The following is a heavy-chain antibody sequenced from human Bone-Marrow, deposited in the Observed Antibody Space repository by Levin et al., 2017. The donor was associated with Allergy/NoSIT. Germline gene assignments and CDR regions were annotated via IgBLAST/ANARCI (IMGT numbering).Heavy chain of an antibody. J-gene: IGHJ4*02. V-gene: IGHV3-23*01. D-gene: IGHD1-7*01. Sequence: GESLKISCAASGFTFSDYAMNWVRQAPGKGLEWVSVIGESGAKTSYADSVKGRFTTSRDNSKNTLYLQINSLRAEDTAVYYCAKDRRGNWKYIGVFDYWGQGTLVTVSS. CDR1: GFTFSDYA. CDR2: IGESGAKT. CDR3: AKDRRGNWKYIGVFDY.